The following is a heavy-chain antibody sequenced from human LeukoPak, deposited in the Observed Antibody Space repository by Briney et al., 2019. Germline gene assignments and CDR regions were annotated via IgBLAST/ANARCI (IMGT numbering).Heavy chain of an antibody. CDR2: ISGGGGNT. CDR1: GFTFSSYA. V-gene: IGHV3-23*01. Sequence: PGGSLRLSCAASGFTFSSYAMNWVRQAPGKGLEWVSGISGGGGNTYYADSVKGQFTISRDNSKNTLYLQMNSLRAEDTAVYYCAKSGIGGLRGGYFDYWGQGTLVTVSS. D-gene: IGHD2-21*02. CDR3: AKSGIGGLRGGYFDY. J-gene: IGHJ4*02.